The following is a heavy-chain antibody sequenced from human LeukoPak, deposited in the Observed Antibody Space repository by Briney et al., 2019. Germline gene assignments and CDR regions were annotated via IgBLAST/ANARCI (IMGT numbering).Heavy chain of an antibody. CDR2: IDHSGRT. V-gene: IGHV4-34*01. CDR1: GGSLSRPF. Sequence: SETLSLTCAVSGGSLSRPFWSWIRQTPGKGLEWIGEIDHSGRTDYNPSLEGRVTMSVDTSKNQFSLRLTSVTAADTTVYFCARAERRINLARGVFGSHFDSWGQGTLVSVYS. J-gene: IGHJ5*01. D-gene: IGHD3-10*01. CDR3: ARAERRINLARGVFGSHFDS.